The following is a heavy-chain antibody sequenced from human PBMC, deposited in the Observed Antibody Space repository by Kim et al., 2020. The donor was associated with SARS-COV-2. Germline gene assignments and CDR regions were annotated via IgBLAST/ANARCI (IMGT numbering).Heavy chain of an antibody. D-gene: IGHD3-16*02. Sequence: SETLSLTCTVSGGSISSGDYYWSWICQPPGKGLEWIGYIYYSGSTYYNPSLKSRVTISVDTSKNQFSLKLSSVTAADTAVYYCAREVITFGGVIAYYFDYWGQGTLVTVSS. CDR2: IYYSGST. J-gene: IGHJ4*02. CDR1: GGSISSGDYY. V-gene: IGHV4-30-4*01. CDR3: AREVITFGGVIAYYFDY.